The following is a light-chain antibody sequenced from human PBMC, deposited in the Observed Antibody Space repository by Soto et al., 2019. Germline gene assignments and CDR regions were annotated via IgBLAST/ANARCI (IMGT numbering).Light chain of an antibody. V-gene: IGLV2-11*01. CDR2: DVT. Sequence: QSALTQPRSVSGSPGQSVSISCTGTISDVAGYNYVSWYQHHPGKAPKLLISDVTKRPSWVPDRFSGSKSGNTASLTISELQAEDEADYYCSSYAGNNNLAFGGGTKLTVL. CDR1: ISDVAGYNY. J-gene: IGLJ2*01. CDR3: SSYAGNNNLA.